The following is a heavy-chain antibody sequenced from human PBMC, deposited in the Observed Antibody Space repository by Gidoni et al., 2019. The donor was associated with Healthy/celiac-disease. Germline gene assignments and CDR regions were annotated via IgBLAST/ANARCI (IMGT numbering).Heavy chain of an antibody. CDR3: ASSPGDSSGFGDYYFDY. J-gene: IGHJ4*02. CDR1: GFTVSSNY. CDR2: IYSGGST. Sequence: EVQLVESGGGLVQPGGSLRLSCAASGFTVSSNYMSWVRQAPGKGLEWVSVIYSGGSTYYADSVKGRFTISRHNSKNTLYLQMNSLRAEDTAVYYCASSPGDSSGFGDYYFDYWGQGTLVTVSS. V-gene: IGHV3-53*04. D-gene: IGHD3-22*01.